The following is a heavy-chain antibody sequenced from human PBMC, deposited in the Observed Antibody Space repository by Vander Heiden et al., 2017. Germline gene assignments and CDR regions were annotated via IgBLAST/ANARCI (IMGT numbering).Heavy chain of an antibody. Sequence: QVQLVESGGGVVQPGRSLRLPCAASGFTFSGDAMHGVRQAPGKGLEWVAVISYDGSNKYYADSGKGRFTISRDNSKNTLYMQMNRLRAEETAVYYCAREVRTRGSGSKFDPWGQGTLVTVSS. CDR2: ISYDGSNK. J-gene: IGHJ5*02. CDR1: GFTFSGDA. CDR3: AREVRTRGSGSKFDP. D-gene: IGHD3-10*01. V-gene: IGHV3-30*04.